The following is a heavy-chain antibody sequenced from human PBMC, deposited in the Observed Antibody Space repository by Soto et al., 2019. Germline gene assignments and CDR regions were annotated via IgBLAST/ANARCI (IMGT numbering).Heavy chain of an antibody. CDR2: LDPGDGEI. V-gene: IGHV1-69-2*01. CDR3: ATALSFGESALDY. Sequence: EVQLIQSGAEVKRPGASVKLSCKVSGFSFTDYYLHWVQQAPGKGLEWMGLLDPGDGEIAYAEKFQGRVSIIADTSTVTLYLQVDGLTHDDTAIYYCATALSFGESALDYWGQGTRVTVSS. CDR1: GFSFTDYY. D-gene: IGHD3-10*01. J-gene: IGHJ4*02.